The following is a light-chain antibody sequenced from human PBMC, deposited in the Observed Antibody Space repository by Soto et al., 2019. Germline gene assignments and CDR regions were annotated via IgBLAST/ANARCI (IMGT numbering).Light chain of an antibody. V-gene: IGKV1-27*01. CDR3: QNYNSGPRT. CDR1: QGISNY. CDR2: AAS. Sequence: DIQMTQAPSSLSASVGDRVTITCRASQGISNYLAWYQQKPGKVPKLLIYAASTLQSGVPSRFSGSGSGTDFTLTISSLQPDDVSTYYCQNYNSGPRTFGQGTKVEIK. J-gene: IGKJ1*01.